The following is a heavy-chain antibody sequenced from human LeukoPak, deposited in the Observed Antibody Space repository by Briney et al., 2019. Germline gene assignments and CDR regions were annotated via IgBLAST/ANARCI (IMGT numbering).Heavy chain of an antibody. V-gene: IGHV1-18*01. Sequence: ASVKVSCKASGYSFTSYGVSWVRQAPGQGLEWMGGISVYDGNTNYAQNLQGRVTMTTDISTSTAYMELRSLRSDDTAVYFCARTPSTVMVGTADFDFWGQGTPVTVSS. CDR1: GYSFTSYG. CDR2: ISVYDGNT. J-gene: IGHJ4*02. D-gene: IGHD2-15*01. CDR3: ARTPSTVMVGTADFDF.